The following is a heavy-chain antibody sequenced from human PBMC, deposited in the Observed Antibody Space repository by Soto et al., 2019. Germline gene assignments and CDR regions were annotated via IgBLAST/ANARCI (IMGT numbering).Heavy chain of an antibody. CDR1: GFTFEDYA. CDR2: ISWDSRSV. J-gene: IGHJ3*01. D-gene: IGHD6-13*01. CDR3: ARDLADVHLWDAFDV. V-gene: IGHV3-9*01. Sequence: EVHLVESGGGLVQPGGSLRLSCAVSGFTFEDYAMHWVRQAPGKGLEWVSGISWDSRSVAYADSVKGRFTISRDNAENSLHLQMNSLRAEDTAVYYCARDLADVHLWDAFDVWGHGTRVTVSS.